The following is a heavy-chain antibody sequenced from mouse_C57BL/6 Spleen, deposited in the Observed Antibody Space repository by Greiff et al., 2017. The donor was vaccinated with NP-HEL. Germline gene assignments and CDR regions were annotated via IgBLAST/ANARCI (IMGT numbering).Heavy chain of an antibody. J-gene: IGHJ3*01. CDR3: ARTDDLPEGWCAY. Sequence: QVQLQQPGAELVKPGASVKMSCKASGYTFTSYWITWVKQRPGQGLEWIGDIYPGSGSTNYNEKFKSKATLTVDTSSSTAYMQLSSLTSEDSAVYYCARTDDLPEGWCAYWGQGTLVTVSA. V-gene: IGHV1-55*01. D-gene: IGHD1-1*02. CDR1: GYTFTSYW. CDR2: IYPGSGST.